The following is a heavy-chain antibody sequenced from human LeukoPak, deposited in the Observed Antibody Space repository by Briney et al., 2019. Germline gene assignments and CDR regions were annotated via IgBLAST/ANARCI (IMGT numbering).Heavy chain of an antibody. CDR3: AGLPLRGVIIAPDY. J-gene: IGHJ4*02. D-gene: IGHD3-10*01. Sequence: ASVKVSCKASGYTFTCYYMHWVRQAPGQGLEWMGRINPNSGGTNYAQKFQGRVTMTRDTSISTAYMELSRLRSDDTAVYYCAGLPLRGVIIAPDYWGQGTLVTVSS. CDR1: GYTFTCYY. CDR2: INPNSGGT. V-gene: IGHV1-2*06.